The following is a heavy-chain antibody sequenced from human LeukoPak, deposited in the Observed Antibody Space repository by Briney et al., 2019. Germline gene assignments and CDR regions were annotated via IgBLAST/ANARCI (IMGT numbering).Heavy chain of an antibody. D-gene: IGHD5-18*01. CDR1: GFTFSSYS. Sequence: GGSLRLSCAASGFTFSSYSMNWVRQAPGKGLEWVSYISSSSSSTIYYADSVKGRFTISRDNAKNSLYLQMNSLRDEDTAVYYCARDRTWIQLSYYFDYWGQGTLVTVSS. V-gene: IGHV3-48*02. CDR3: ARDRTWIQLSYYFDY. CDR2: ISSSSSSTI. J-gene: IGHJ4*02.